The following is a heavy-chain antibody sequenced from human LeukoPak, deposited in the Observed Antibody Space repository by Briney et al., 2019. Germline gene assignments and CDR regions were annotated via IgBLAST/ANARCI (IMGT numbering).Heavy chain of an antibody. CDR3: ARADCSGGSCYAFDI. CDR1: GGSISSYY. Sequence: KPSETLSLTCTVSGGSISSYYWSWIRQPPGKGLEWIGYIYYSGSTNYNPSLKSRVTISVDTSKNQFSLKLSSVTAADTAVYYCARADCSGGSCYAFDIWGQGTMVTVSS. V-gene: IGHV4-59*01. J-gene: IGHJ3*02. D-gene: IGHD2-15*01. CDR2: IYYSGST.